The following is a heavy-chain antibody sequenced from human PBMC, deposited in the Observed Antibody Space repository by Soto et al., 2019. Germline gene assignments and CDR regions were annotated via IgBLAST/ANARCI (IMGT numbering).Heavy chain of an antibody. CDR3: ARTGIDYYDSSGYQRGYWFDP. V-gene: IGHV1-8*01. J-gene: IGHJ5*02. D-gene: IGHD3-22*01. CDR2: MNPNSGNT. CDR1: GYTFTSYV. Sequence: ASVKVSCKASGYTFTSYVFNWVRQATGQGLAWMGWMNPNSGNTGYAQKFQGRVTMTRNTSISTAYMELSSLRSEDTDVYYCARTGIDYYDSSGYQRGYWFDPWGQGTLVTVSS.